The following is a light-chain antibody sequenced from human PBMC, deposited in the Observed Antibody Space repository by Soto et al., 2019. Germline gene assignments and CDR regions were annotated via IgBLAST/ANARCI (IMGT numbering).Light chain of an antibody. Sequence: QSVLTQPASVSGSPGQSITISCTGTSSDVGSYNLVSWYQQHPGKAPKLMIYEGSKRPSGVSNRFSGSKSGNTVSLTISGLQAEDEADYYCCSYAGSSTFGVFGGGTKLTVL. CDR2: EGS. CDR3: CSYAGSSTFGV. CDR1: SSDVGSYNL. J-gene: IGLJ3*02. V-gene: IGLV2-23*03.